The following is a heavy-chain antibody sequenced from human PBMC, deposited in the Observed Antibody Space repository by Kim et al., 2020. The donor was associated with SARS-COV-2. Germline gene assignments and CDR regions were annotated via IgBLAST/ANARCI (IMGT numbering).Heavy chain of an antibody. J-gene: IGHJ4*02. V-gene: IGHV1-3*01. CDR1: GYTFYTYA. CDR3: ARDHRNNSGYYSFDY. CDR2: INGGNGYT. D-gene: IGHD3-22*01. Sequence: ASVKVSCKASGYTFYTYAMHWVRQAPGQRLEWMGWINGGNGYTEYSQKFQGRVTITKDTSAQTVYMELRGLRTEDTALYYCARDHRNNSGYYSFDYWGRG.